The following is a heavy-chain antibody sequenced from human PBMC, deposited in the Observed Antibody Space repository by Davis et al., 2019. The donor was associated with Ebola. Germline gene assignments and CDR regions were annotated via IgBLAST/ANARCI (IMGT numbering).Heavy chain of an antibody. D-gene: IGHD5-12*01. Sequence: SETLSLTCAVYGGSFSGYYWSWIRQPPGKGLEWIGEINHSGSTNYNPSLKSRVTISVDTSKNQFSLKLSSATAADTAVYYCARALSGYDYWGQGTLVTVSS. CDR3: ARALSGYDY. J-gene: IGHJ4*02. CDR2: INHSGST. CDR1: GGSFSGYY. V-gene: IGHV4-34*01.